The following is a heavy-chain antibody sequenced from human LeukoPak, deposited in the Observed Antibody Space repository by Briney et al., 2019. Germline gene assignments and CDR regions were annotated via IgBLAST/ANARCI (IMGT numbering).Heavy chain of an antibody. CDR3: ARGSRITIFGVVIIGAFDI. J-gene: IGHJ3*02. Sequence: PSETLSLTCAVYGGSFSGYYWSWIRQPPGKGLEWIGEINHSGSTNYNPSLKSRVTISVDTSKNQFSLKLSSVTAADTAVYYCARGSRITIFGVVIIGAFDIWGQGTMVTVSS. D-gene: IGHD3-3*01. CDR2: INHSGST. V-gene: IGHV4-34*01. CDR1: GGSFSGYY.